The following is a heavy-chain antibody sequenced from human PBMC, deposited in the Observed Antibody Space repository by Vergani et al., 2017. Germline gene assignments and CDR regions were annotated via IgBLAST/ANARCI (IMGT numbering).Heavy chain of an antibody. J-gene: IGHJ4*02. CDR2: ISARYPST. Sequence: EVQLLQSGGGVIQPGGSVRLSCAASGFTFSACPMTWVRQAPGKGLEWVSAISARYPSTYYADSVKGRFTISRDNSKNMLYLQMNSLRAEDTAVYYCARLSYDTTPYLQGGYDCWGQGTLVSVPS. CDR3: ARLSYDTTPYLQGGYDC. D-gene: IGHD3-22*01. V-gene: IGHV3-23*01. CDR1: GFTFSACP.